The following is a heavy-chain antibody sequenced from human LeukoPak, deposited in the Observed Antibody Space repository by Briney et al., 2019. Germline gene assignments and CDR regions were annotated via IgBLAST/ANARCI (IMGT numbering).Heavy chain of an antibody. D-gene: IGHD2-8*01. CDR3: ASSPNVFYGTDV. V-gene: IGHV3-23*01. CDR2: ISGAGGTT. Sequence: GGSLRLSCAASGFTFNSYAMTWVRQAPGKGLEWVSAISGAGGTTYYADSEKGRFTISRDNSKSTLYLQMNSLTAEDTAVYFCASSPNVFYGTDVWGQGTTVTVSS. CDR1: GFTFNSYA. J-gene: IGHJ6*02.